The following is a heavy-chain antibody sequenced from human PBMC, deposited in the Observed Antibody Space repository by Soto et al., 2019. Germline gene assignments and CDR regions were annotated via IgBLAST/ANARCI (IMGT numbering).Heavy chain of an antibody. Sequence: QVQLVQSGTEVKKPGASVKVSCKASGYTFTIYAMHWVRQAPGQRLEWMGWINAGSGNTKYSQKFQGRVTITRDTSASTAYMELSSLRSEDTAVYYCARDGAGTELRYYFDYWGQGTLVTVSS. V-gene: IGHV1-3*01. CDR3: ARDGAGTELRYYFDY. D-gene: IGHD6-13*01. J-gene: IGHJ4*02. CDR1: GYTFTIYA. CDR2: INAGSGNT.